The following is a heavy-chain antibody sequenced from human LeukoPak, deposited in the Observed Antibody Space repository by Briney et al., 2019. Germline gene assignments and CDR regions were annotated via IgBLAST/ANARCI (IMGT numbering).Heavy chain of an antibody. Sequence: PGGSLRLSCAASGFTFSSYAMSWVRQAPGKGLEWVSYISSSGSTIYYADSVKGRFTISRDNAKNSLYLQMNSLRAEDTAVYYCARGLGPLPYYYYYYMDVWGKGTTVTVSS. J-gene: IGHJ6*03. CDR3: ARGLGPLPYYYYYYMDV. CDR2: ISSSGSTI. CDR1: GFTFSSYA. V-gene: IGHV3-48*04. D-gene: IGHD3-16*01.